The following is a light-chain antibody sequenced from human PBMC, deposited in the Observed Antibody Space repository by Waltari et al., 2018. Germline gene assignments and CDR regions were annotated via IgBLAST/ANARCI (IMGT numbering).Light chain of an antibody. CDR2: DVT. V-gene: IGLV2-8*01. Sequence: QSALTQPPSASGSLGQSVTLSCTGTNNDVGAYQYVPWYQQYPGKAPKLLIYDVTKRPSGVSDRFSGSKSGRTASLTVSGLQPEDEAIYSCCSYAGADSLLFGGGTKLTVL. CDR3: CSYAGADSLL. J-gene: IGLJ3*02. CDR1: NNDVGAYQY.